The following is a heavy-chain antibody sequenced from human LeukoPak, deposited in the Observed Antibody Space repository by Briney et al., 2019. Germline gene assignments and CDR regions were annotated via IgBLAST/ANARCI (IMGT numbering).Heavy chain of an antibody. CDR2: ISAYNGNT. CDR3: ARVWGIYGDPNWFDP. CDR1: GYTFTSYG. Sequence: GAPVKVSCKASGYTFTSYGISWVRQAPGQGLEWMGWISAYNGNTNYAQKLQGRVTMTTDTSTSTAYMELRSLRSDDTAVYYCARVWGIYGDPNWFDPWGQGTLDLVSS. V-gene: IGHV1-18*01. J-gene: IGHJ5*02. D-gene: IGHD4-17*01.